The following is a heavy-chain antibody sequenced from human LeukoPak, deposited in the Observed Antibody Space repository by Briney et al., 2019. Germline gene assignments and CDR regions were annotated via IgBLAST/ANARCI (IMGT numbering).Heavy chain of an antibody. CDR1: GDSISSSNCY. CDR2: VYSGENP. D-gene: IGHD6-19*01. Sequence: SETLSLTCTVSGDSISSSNCYWGWIRQPPGKGLEWIGGVYSGENPHYNPSLYNPSLKSRDTLSVDTSKNQFSLRLNSVTAADTSVYYCVKHTQWVIRADYWGQGILVTVSS. V-gene: IGHV4-39*01. CDR3: VKHTQWVIRADY. J-gene: IGHJ4*02.